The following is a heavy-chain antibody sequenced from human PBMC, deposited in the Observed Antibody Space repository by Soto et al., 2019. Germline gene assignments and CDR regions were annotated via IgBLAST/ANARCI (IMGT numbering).Heavy chain of an antibody. Sequence: ASVKVSCKGSGFDFTTYGISWVRQAPGQGLEWMAWISAHNGNTNYAPNLQGRVTVTRDTSTSTAYIELRSLRSDDTAVYYCARGRYGDYWGQGSLVTVSS. CDR2: ISAHNGNT. J-gene: IGHJ4*02. CDR1: GFDFTTYG. V-gene: IGHV1-18*01. D-gene: IGHD1-1*01. CDR3: ARGRYGDY.